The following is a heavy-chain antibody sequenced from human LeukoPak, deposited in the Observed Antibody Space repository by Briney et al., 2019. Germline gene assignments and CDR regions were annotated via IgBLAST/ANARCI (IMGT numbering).Heavy chain of an antibody. D-gene: IGHD3/OR15-3a*01. J-gene: IGHJ4*02. Sequence: KTSETLSLTCTVSGGSISSSGHYWGWIRQPPGKGLEWIGTIYYSGSAYYNPSLKSRVTISVDTSKNQFSLKVSSVTDADTAVYYCARSDWLARDGDDYWGQGTLVTVSS. V-gene: IGHV4-39*01. CDR1: GGSISSSGHY. CDR2: IYYSGSA. CDR3: ARSDWLARDGDDY.